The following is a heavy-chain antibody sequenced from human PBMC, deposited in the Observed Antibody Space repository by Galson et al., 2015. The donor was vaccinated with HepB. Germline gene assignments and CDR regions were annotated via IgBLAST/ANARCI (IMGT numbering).Heavy chain of an antibody. D-gene: IGHD6-13*01. CDR3: ARRDSLGFLDY. Sequence: CAISGDSVSSNSATWNWIRQFPSRGLEWLGRTYYRSKWYNDYPLSVKSRITINPDTSKNQFSLQLNSVTPEDTAVYYCARRDSLGFLDYWGQGTLVTVSS. CDR1: GDSVSSNSAT. J-gene: IGHJ4*02. CDR2: TYYRSKWYN. V-gene: IGHV6-1*01.